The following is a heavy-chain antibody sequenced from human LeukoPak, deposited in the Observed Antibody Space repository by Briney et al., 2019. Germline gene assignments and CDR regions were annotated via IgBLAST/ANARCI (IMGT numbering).Heavy chain of an antibody. CDR1: GSSITSVSHY. D-gene: IGHD3-16*01. V-gene: IGHV4-39*01. CDR2: IYYTGST. CDR3: ARRWGNIVGVTYEY. Sequence: SETLSLTCTISGSSITSVSHYWGWIRQPPGKGLKWIGDIYYTGSTYYSPSLRSRVTMSVHASENQFSLRLNSVTAVDTAVYYCARRWGNIVGVTYEYWGQGTLVTVSS. J-gene: IGHJ4*02.